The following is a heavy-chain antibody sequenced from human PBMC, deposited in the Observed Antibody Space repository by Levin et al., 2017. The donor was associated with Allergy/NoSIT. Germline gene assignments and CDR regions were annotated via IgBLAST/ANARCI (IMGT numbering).Heavy chain of an antibody. CDR3: ASHYYYDSSGYYEYYFDY. Sequence: GGSLRLSCAASGFTFSSYGMHWVRQAPGKGLEWVAVIWYDGSNKYYADSVKGRFTISRDNSKNTLYLQMNSLRAEDTAVYYCASHYYYDSSGYYEYYFDYWGQGTLVTVSS. D-gene: IGHD3-22*01. CDR1: GFTFSSYG. J-gene: IGHJ4*02. V-gene: IGHV3-33*01. CDR2: IWYDGSNK.